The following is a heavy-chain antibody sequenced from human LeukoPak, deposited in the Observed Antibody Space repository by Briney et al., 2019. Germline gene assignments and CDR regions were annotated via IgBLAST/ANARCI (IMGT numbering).Heavy chain of an antibody. V-gene: IGHV3-13*04. Sequence: PGGSLRLSCAASGFTFSSYDMHWVRQDTGKGLEWLSAIGTAGDTYYPGSVKGRFTISRENAKNSLYLQMNSLRAGDTAVYYCAREVYDSSGYPPPPNYGMDVWGQGTTVTVSS. CDR3: AREVYDSSGYPPPPNYGMDV. CDR2: IGTAGDT. D-gene: IGHD3-22*01. CDR1: GFTFSSYD. J-gene: IGHJ6*02.